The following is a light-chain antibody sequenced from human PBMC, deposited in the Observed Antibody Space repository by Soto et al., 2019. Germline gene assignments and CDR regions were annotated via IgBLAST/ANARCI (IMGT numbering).Light chain of an antibody. Sequence: QSALTQPASVSGSPGQSITISCTGTSSDVGSYDLVSWYQQHPGTAPKLMIYEVSNRPSGVSNRFSGSKSGNTASLTISGLQAEDEADYYCSSYTSSSTLYVFGTGTKLTVL. CDR3: SSYTSSSTLYV. J-gene: IGLJ1*01. CDR1: SSDVGSYDL. V-gene: IGLV2-14*02. CDR2: EVS.